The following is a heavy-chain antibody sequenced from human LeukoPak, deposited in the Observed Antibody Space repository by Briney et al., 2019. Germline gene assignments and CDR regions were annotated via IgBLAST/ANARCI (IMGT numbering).Heavy chain of an antibody. CDR3: ARHVRFEGVDY. V-gene: IGHV3-7*01. CDR1: GFIFTSYW. Sequence: GGSLRLSCAASGFIFTSYWMSWVRQAPGKGLEWVANIKQDGGEKYYVDSVKGRFTISRDNAKNSLFLQMSSLRAEDTAVYYCARHVRFEGVDYWGQGTLVTVSS. CDR2: IKQDGGEK. J-gene: IGHJ4*02. D-gene: IGHD3-3*01.